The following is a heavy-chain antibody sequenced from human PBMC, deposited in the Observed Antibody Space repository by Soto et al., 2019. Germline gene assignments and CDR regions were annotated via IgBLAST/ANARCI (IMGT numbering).Heavy chain of an antibody. Sequence: PSETLSLTCAVYGGSFSGYYWSWIRQPRGKGLEWIGEINHSGSTNYNPSLKSRVTISVDTSKNQFSLKLSSVTAADTAVYYCARVHVRFGVVRDWFDPWGQGTLVTVSS. D-gene: IGHD3-3*01. J-gene: IGHJ5*02. CDR3: ARVHVRFGVVRDWFDP. CDR2: INHSGST. V-gene: IGHV4-34*01. CDR1: GGSFSGYY.